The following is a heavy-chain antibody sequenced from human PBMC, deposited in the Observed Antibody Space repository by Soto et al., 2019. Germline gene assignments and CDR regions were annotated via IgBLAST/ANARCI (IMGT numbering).Heavy chain of an antibody. CDR2: IYYSGST. CDR1: GGSISSSSYY. V-gene: IGHV4-39*01. CDR3: VGMGGGSYCDY. J-gene: IGHJ4*02. D-gene: IGHD2-15*01. Sequence: QLQLQESGPGLVKPSETLSLTCTVSGGSISSSSYYWGWIRQPPGKGLEWIGSIYYSGSTYYNPSLKSRVTISVDTSKNQFSLKLRSVTAAATAVYYCVGMGGGSYCDYWGQGTLVTVSS.